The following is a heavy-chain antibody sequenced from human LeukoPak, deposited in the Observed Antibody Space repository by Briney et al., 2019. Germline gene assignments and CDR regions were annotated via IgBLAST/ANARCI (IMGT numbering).Heavy chain of an antibody. CDR1: GFTFSSYG. Sequence: PGGSLRLSCAASGFTFSSYGMHWVRQTPGQGLEWVSSITSGSSHIYYADSVKGRFTISRDNAKNSLYLQMNSLRAEDTAVYYCARVGAHSRYYFDYWGQGTLVTVSS. V-gene: IGHV3-21*01. CDR2: ITSGSSHI. D-gene: IGHD2-15*01. CDR3: ARVGAHSRYYFDY. J-gene: IGHJ4*02.